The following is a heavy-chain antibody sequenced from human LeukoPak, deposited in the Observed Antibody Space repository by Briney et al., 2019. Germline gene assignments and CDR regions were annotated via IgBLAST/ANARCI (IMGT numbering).Heavy chain of an antibody. CDR2: IRYDAAFK. V-gene: IGHV3-30*02. D-gene: IGHD3-9*01. CDR3: AKERNKGWLPDY. CDR1: GFTFSTYG. J-gene: IGHJ4*02. Sequence: GGSLRLSCAASGFTFSTYGMHWVRQAPGKGLEWVAFIRYDAAFKYYADSVKGRFTISRDNSKNTLYLQMNSLRAEDTAVYYCAKERNKGWLPDYWGQGTLVTVSS.